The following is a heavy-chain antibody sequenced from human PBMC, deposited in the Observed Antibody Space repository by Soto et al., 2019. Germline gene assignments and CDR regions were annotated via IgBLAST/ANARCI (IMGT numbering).Heavy chain of an antibody. D-gene: IGHD1-26*01. Sequence: GGSLRLSCAASGFTFSSYGMHWVRQAPGKGLEWVAVIWYDGSNKYYADSVKGRFTISRDNSKNTLYLQMNSLRAEDTAGYYCARGPRSGWEQGVCYYWGQGTLVTVSS. V-gene: IGHV3-33*01. CDR2: IWYDGSNK. CDR3: ARGPRSGWEQGVCYY. CDR1: GFTFSSYG. J-gene: IGHJ4*02.